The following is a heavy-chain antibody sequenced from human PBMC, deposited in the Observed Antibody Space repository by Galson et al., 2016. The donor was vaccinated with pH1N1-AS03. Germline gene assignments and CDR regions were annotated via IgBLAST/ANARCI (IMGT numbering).Heavy chain of an antibody. Sequence: SLRLSCAASGFTFSTYSMNWVRQAPGKGLEWVSSISSSSGYIYYAESLKGRFTISRDNAKNSLYLQMNSLRAEDTAFYYCARRGDTAAADPFDYRGQGTLVTVSS. J-gene: IGHJ4*02. CDR3: ARRGDTAAADPFDY. D-gene: IGHD6-13*01. V-gene: IGHV3-21*06. CDR2: ISSSSGYI. CDR1: GFTFSTYS.